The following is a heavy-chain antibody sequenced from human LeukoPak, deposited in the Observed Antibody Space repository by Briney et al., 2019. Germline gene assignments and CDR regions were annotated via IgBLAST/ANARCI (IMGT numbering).Heavy chain of an antibody. CDR2: ISGSGRDT. Sequence: PGGSLRLSCAASGFTFSTYAMSWVRQAPGKGLEWVSAISGSGRDTYYTDSVKGRFTISRDNSKNTLYPQMHSLRAEDTAVYYCAKAGAVCSSTSCYAKYWGQGTLVTVSS. J-gene: IGHJ4*02. D-gene: IGHD2-2*01. V-gene: IGHV3-23*01. CDR1: GFTFSTYA. CDR3: AKAGAVCSSTSCYAKY.